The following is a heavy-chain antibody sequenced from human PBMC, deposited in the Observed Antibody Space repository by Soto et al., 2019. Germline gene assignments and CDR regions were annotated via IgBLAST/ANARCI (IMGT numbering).Heavy chain of an antibody. V-gene: IGHV3-15*01. Sequence: EVQLVESGGGLVKPGGSLRLSCAASGFTFSNAWMSWVRQAPGKGLEWVGRIKSKTDGGTTDYAAPVKGTFTISRDDSKHTLYLQMNSLNTKDTAVYYCTSDGGLLLAPGAFDIWGHGTMVTVSS. CDR1: GFTFSNAW. D-gene: IGHD2-15*01. CDR2: IKSKTDGGTT. J-gene: IGHJ3*02. CDR3: TSDGGLLLAPGAFDI.